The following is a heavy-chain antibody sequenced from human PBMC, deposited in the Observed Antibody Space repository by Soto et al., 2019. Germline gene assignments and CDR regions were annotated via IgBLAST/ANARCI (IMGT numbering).Heavy chain of an antibody. CDR1: GFTFDDYT. Sequence: PGGSLRLSCAGSGFTFDDYTMHWVRQPPGKGLEWVSLIRWDGGSTFYADSVQGRFTISRDNIKNSLYLQMNSLKTEDSALYYCAKDRMSGGLWLLDSGGQLDNWGPGTLVTVSS. CDR3: AKDRMSGGLWLLDSGGQLDN. CDR2: IRWDGGST. D-gene: IGHD5-18*01. J-gene: IGHJ4*02. V-gene: IGHV3-43*01.